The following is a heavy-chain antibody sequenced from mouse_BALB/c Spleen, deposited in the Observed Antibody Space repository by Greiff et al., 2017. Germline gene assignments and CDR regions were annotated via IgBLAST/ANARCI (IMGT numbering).Heavy chain of an antibody. CDR3: ARHMITTYYAMDY. J-gene: IGHJ4*01. Sequence: DVMLVESGGGLVQPGGSLKLSCAASGFTFSSYTMSWVRQTPEKRLEWVAYISNGGGSTYYPDTVKGRFTISRDNAKNTLYLQMSSLKSEDTAMYYCARHMITTYYAMDYWGQGTSVTVSS. CDR2: ISNGGGST. D-gene: IGHD2-4*01. V-gene: IGHV5-12-2*01. CDR1: GFTFSSYT.